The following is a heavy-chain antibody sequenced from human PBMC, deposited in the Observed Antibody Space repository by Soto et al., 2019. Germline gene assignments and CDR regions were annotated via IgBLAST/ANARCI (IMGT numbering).Heavy chain of an antibody. V-gene: IGHV1-69*04. J-gene: IGHJ5*02. Sequence: GASVKVSCKASGGTFSSYTISWVRQAPGQGLEWMGRIIPILGIANYAQKFQGRVTITADKSTSTAYMELSSLRSEDTAVYYCARDLGIAAAGNSNWFDPWGQGTLVTVSS. CDR1: GGTFSSYT. CDR3: ARDLGIAAAGNSNWFDP. D-gene: IGHD6-13*01. CDR2: IIPILGIA.